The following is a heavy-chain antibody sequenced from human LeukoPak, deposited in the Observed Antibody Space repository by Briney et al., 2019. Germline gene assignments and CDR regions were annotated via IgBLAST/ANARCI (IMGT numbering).Heavy chain of an antibody. CDR2: INAGNGNT. Sequence: ASVKVSCKASGYTFTSYAMHWVRQAPGQRLEWMGWINAGNGNTKYSQEFQGRVTITRDTSASTAYMELSSLRSKDMAVYYCARALSGGTMIDYWGQGTLVTVSS. CDR1: GYTFTSYA. V-gene: IGHV1-3*03. J-gene: IGHJ4*02. CDR3: ARALSGGTMIDY. D-gene: IGHD2-15*01.